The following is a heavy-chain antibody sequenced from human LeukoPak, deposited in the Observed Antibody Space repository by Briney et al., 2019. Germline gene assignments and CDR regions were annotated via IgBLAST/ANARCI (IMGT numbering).Heavy chain of an antibody. CDR3: ARDLGYSSGRYGFDY. D-gene: IGHD6-19*01. CDR1: GYTFTSYY. CDR2: INPSGGST. V-gene: IGHV1-46*01. Sequence: ASVKVSCKAPGYTFTSYYMHWVRQAPGQGLEWMGIINPSGGSTSYAQKFQGRVTMTRDMSTSTVYMELSSLRSEDTAVYYCARDLGYSSGRYGFDYWGQGTLVTVSS. J-gene: IGHJ4*02.